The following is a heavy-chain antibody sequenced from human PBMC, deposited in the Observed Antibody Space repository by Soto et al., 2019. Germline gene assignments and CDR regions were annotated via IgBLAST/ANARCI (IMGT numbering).Heavy chain of an antibody. CDR3: ARGGPFVVVPAAKVGGYYYYYYMDV. V-gene: IGHV4-34*01. J-gene: IGHJ6*03. D-gene: IGHD2-2*01. Sequence: PSETLSLTCAVYGGYFSCYYWSWIRQPPGKGLEWIGEINHSGSTNYNPSLKSRVTISVDTSKNQFSLKLSSVTAADTAVYYCARGGPFVVVPAAKVGGYYYYYYMDVWGKGTTVTVSS. CDR2: INHSGST. CDR1: GGYFSCYY.